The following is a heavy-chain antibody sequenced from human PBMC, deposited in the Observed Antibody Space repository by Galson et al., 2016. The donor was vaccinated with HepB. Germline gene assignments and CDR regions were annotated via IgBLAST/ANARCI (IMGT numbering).Heavy chain of an antibody. J-gene: IGHJ6*02. D-gene: IGHD1-26*01. CDR1: GFTFSIYA. CDR2: IPYDGSSQ. Sequence: SLRLSCAASGFTFSIYAMHWVRQAPGKGLEWVALIPYDGSSQYYADSVRGRFTISRDNSKNTLCLQMDSLRPEDTAVYYCAKDGILGTTTQSKGMDVWGQGTTVIVSS. CDR3: AKDGILGTTTQSKGMDV. V-gene: IGHV3-30-3*01.